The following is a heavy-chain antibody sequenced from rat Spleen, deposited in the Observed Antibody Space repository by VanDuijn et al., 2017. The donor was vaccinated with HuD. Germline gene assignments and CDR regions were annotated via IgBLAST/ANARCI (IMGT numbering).Heavy chain of an antibody. V-gene: IGHV5-29*01. D-gene: IGHD1-2*01. CDR3: TTRPYYSSLNWFPY. CDR1: GFTFSDYG. CDR2: ITSGGSNA. Sequence: EVQLVESDGGLVQPGRSLKLSCAASGFTFSDYGMAWVRQAPTKGLEWVATITSGGSNAYYPDSVKGRFTISRDNAKSTLYLQMDSLRSEDTATYYCTTRPYYSSLNWFPYWGQGTLVTVSS. J-gene: IGHJ3*01.